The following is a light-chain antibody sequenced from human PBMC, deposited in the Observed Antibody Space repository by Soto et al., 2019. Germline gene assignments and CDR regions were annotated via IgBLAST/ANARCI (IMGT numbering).Light chain of an antibody. CDR3: CSYAGRSNVV. CDR2: KVN. J-gene: IGLJ2*01. V-gene: IGLV2-23*02. Sequence: QSALTQPASVSGSPGQSITISCTGTTGDVGTYNLVSWYQQHPGRAPKLIIFKVNKRPSGASNRLSGYKSGNTASLAISGLQADDEADYHCCSYAGRSNVVCGGGTKLTVL. CDR1: TGDVGTYNL.